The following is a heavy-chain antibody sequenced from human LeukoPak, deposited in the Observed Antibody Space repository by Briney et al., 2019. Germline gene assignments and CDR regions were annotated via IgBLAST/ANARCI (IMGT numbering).Heavy chain of an antibody. CDR1: GFTFSSYA. V-gene: IGHV3-23*01. J-gene: IGHJ4*02. CDR2: ISGSGGST. Sequence: PPGGSLRLSCAASGFTFSSYAMSWVRQAPGKGLEWVSAISGSGGSTYYADSVKGRFTISRDNSKNTLYLQMNSLRAEDTAVYYCARDSAYYYDSSGYYDYFDYWGQGTLVTVSS. D-gene: IGHD3-22*01. CDR3: ARDSAYYYDSSGYYDYFDY.